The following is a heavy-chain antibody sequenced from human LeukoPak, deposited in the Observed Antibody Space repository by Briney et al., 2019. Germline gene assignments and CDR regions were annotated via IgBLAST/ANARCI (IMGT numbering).Heavy chain of an antibody. V-gene: IGHV4-34*01. D-gene: IGHD6-13*01. CDR3: ARVRAAAGTGYYYYYYMDV. CDR2: INHSGST. CDR1: GGSFSGYY. J-gene: IGHJ6*03. Sequence: SETLSLTCAVYGGSFSGYYWSWIRQPPGKGLEWIGEINHSGSTNYNPSLKSRVTISVDTSKNQFSLKLSSVTAADTPVYYCARVRAAAGTGYYYYYYMDVWGKGTTVTVSS.